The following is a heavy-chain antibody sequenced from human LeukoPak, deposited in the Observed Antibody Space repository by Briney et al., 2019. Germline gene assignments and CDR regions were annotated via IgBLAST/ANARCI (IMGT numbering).Heavy chain of an antibody. CDR1: GFTFSSYE. CDR3: ARGGDIVVVTSPFHY. J-gene: IGHJ4*02. V-gene: IGHV3-48*03. CDR2: ISSSGSTI. D-gene: IGHD2-21*02. Sequence: GGSLRLSCAASGFTFSSYEMNWVRQAPGKGLEWVSYISSSGSTIYYADSVKGRFTISRDNAKNSLYLQMNSLRAEDTAVYYCARGGDIVVVTSPFHYWGQGTLVTVSS.